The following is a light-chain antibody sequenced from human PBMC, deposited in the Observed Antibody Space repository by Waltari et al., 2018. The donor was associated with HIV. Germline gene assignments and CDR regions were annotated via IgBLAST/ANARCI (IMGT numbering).Light chain of an antibody. CDR1: SSHIGSNY. Sequence: QSVLTQPPSASGTPGQRVTIPCSGSSSHIGSNYVSWYQQLPGTAPKLLFYRNNQRPSGVPDRFSGSKSGTSASLAISGLRSEDEADYYCATWDDSLNVVFGGGTKLTVL. V-gene: IGLV1-47*01. CDR2: RNN. CDR3: ATWDDSLNVV. J-gene: IGLJ3*02.